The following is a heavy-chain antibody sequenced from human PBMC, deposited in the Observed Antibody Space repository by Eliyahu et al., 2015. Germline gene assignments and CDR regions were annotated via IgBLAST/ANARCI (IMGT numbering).Heavy chain of an antibody. V-gene: IGHV3-23*01. CDR2: ITTSGGGT. CDR3: AKCRSSASLKVCFDY. J-gene: IGHJ4*02. Sequence: EVQLLESGGGLVQPGGSLRLSCAASXFTFSSYALSWVRQXPGKGXEWVSGITTSGGGTYYADSVKGRFTISRDNSKNTLYLQMNSLRAEDTAVYYCAKCRSSASLKVCFDYWGQGTLVTVSS. CDR1: XFTFSSYA. D-gene: IGHD2-2*01.